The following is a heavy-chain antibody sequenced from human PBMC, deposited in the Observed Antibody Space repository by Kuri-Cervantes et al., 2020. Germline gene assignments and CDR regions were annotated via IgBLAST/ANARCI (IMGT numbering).Heavy chain of an antibody. CDR1: GYTFTSYG. V-gene: IGHV1-18*01. Sequence: ASVKVSCKASGYTFTSYGISWVRQAPGQGLEWMGWISAYNGNTNYAQKFQGRVTMTRDTSISTAYMELSRLRSDDTAVYYCARDNLDTAMVNARRDFNAFDIWGQGTMVTVSS. CDR2: ISAYNGNT. D-gene: IGHD5-18*01. J-gene: IGHJ3*02. CDR3: ARDNLDTAMVNARRDFNAFDI.